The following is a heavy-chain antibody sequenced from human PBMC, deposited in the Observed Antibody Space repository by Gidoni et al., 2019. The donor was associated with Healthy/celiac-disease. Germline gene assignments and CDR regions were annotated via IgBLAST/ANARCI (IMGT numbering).Heavy chain of an antibody. CDR2: IKSKTDGGTT. CDR1: GFTFSNAW. J-gene: IGHJ6*02. Sequence: GESGGGLVKPGGSLRLSCAASGFTFSNAWMSWVRQAPGKGLEWVGRIKSKTDGGTTDYAAPVKGRFTISRDDSKNTLYLQMNSLKTEDTAVYYCTRDLGGGSDYYYYYGMDVWGQGTTVTVSS. D-gene: IGHD2-15*01. V-gene: IGHV3-15*01. CDR3: TRDLGGGSDYYYYYGMDV.